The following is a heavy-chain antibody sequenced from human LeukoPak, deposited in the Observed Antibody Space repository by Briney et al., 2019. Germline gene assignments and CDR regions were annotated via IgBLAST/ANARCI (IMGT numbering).Heavy chain of an antibody. V-gene: IGHV1-18*01. CDR3: GKNYHYGMDV. CDR2: ISTYNGDT. CDR1: GYTFTSYD. Sequence: ASVKVSCKASGYTFTSYDINWVRQATGQGLEWMGWISTYNGDTNYAQKFQGRVTLTTDASTSTAYMELRSLRSDDTAIYYCGKNYHYGMDVWGQGTTVTVSS. J-gene: IGHJ6*02.